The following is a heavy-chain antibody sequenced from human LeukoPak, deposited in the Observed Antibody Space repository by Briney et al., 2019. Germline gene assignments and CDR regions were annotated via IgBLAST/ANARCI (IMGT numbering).Heavy chain of an antibody. CDR3: ARYIAATPFDY. Sequence: SETLSLTCAVYGGSFSGYYWSWIRQPPGKGLGWIGEINHSGSTNYNPSLKSRVTISVDTSKNPFSLKLSSVTAADTAVYYCARYIAATPFDYWGQGTLVTVSS. V-gene: IGHV4-34*01. CDR2: INHSGST. CDR1: GGSFSGYY. D-gene: IGHD6-25*01. J-gene: IGHJ4*02.